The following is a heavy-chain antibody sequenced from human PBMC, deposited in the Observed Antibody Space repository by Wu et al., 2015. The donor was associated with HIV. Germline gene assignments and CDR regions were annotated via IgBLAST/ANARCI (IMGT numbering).Heavy chain of an antibody. J-gene: IGHJ6*03. Sequence: QVQLVQSGAEVKKPGASVKVSCKASGYTFINYGISWVRQAPGQGLEWMGWISAYNGNTNYAQQLQGRVTMTTDTSTSTAYMELRSLRSDDTAVYYCARVQTGTSDHSLYHYMDVWGKGTPVIVSS. V-gene: IGHV1-18*01. CDR2: ISAYNGNT. CDR1: GYTFINYG. CDR3: ARVQTGTSDHSLYHYMDV. D-gene: IGHD3-10*01.